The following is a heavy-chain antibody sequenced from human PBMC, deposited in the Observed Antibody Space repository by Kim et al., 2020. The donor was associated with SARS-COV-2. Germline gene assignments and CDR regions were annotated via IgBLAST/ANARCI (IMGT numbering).Heavy chain of an antibody. CDR2: INPSGGST. J-gene: IGHJ6*02. V-gene: IGHV1-46*03. D-gene: IGHD3-10*01. CDR1: GYTFTSYY. Sequence: ASVKVSCKASGYTFTSYYMHWVRQAPGQGLGWMGIINPSGGSTSYAQKFQGRVTMTRDTSTSTVYMELSSLRSEDTAVYYCARDQARGKRITMVRGAYYYYGMDVWGQGTTVTVSS. CDR3: ARDQARGKRITMVRGAYYYYGMDV.